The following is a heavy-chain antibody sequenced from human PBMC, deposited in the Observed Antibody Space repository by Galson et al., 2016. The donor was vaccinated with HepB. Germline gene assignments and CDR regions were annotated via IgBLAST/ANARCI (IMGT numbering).Heavy chain of an antibody. CDR3: TKDRSARPAWNYN. D-gene: IGHD1-7*01. CDR2: VTGDGDST. CDR1: GYTFRSYA. V-gene: IGHV3-23*01. J-gene: IGHJ4*02. Sequence: SLRLSCAASGYTFRSYAMTWVRQAPGKGLEWVSGVTGDGDSTYYAGSVKGRFTISRDNSKNTLYLQMNSLRAEDTAVYFCTKDRSARPAWNYNWGQGTLVTVSS.